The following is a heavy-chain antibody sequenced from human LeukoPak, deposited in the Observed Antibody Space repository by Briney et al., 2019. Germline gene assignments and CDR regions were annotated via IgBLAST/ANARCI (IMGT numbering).Heavy chain of an antibody. D-gene: IGHD3-22*01. CDR2: INSDGSST. CDR3: ARAPRYDSSGYYYGSYFDY. Sequence: GGSLRLSCAASGFTFSSYWMHWVRQAPGKGLVWVSRINSDGSSTSYADSVKGRFTISRDNAKNTLYLQMNSLRAEDTAVYYCARAPRYDSSGYYYGSYFDYWGQGTLVTVSS. J-gene: IGHJ4*02. V-gene: IGHV3-74*01. CDR1: GFTFSSYW.